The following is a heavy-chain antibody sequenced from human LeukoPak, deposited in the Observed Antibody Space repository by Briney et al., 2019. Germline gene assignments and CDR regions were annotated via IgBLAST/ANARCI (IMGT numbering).Heavy chain of an antibody. CDR2: IKEDGSEK. Sequence: AGSLRLSCAASGFSFSGYWLCWVRHAPGQGLGWEANIKEDGSEKYYLDSVEGRFTISRDNAKNSLYLQMNSLRAEDTAVYYCARVRGFMTTVTTPDGYYFDCWGQGALVTVSS. J-gene: IGHJ4*02. CDR3: ARVRGFMTTVTTPDGYYFDC. D-gene: IGHD4-17*01. CDR1: GFSFSGYW. V-gene: IGHV3-7*01.